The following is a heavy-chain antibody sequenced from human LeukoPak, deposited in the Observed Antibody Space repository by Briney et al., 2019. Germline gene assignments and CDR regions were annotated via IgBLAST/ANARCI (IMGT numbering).Heavy chain of an antibody. CDR3: AKDLHGDYTYFDY. V-gene: IGHV3-23*01. Sequence: GGSLRLSCAASGFTFSSYAMSWVRQAPGKGLEWVSAISGTGGSIYHANSVKGRFTISRDNSKNTLYLQMNSLRAEDTAVYYCAKDLHGDYTYFDYWGQGTLVTVS. CDR1: GFTFSSYA. J-gene: IGHJ4*02. CDR2: ISGTGGSI. D-gene: IGHD4-17*01.